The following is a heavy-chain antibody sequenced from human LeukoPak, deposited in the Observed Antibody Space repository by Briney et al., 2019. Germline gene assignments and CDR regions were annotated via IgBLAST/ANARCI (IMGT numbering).Heavy chain of an antibody. CDR3: ARDKGDYYDSSGYSIRH. D-gene: IGHD3-22*01. CDR1: GFTFSSYA. J-gene: IGHJ1*01. V-gene: IGHV3-23*01. Sequence: GGSLRLSCAASGFTFSSYAMSWVRQAPGKGLEWVSAISGSGGSTYYADSVKGRFTISRDNSKNTLYLQMNSLRAEDTAVYYCARDKGDYYDSSGYSIRHWGQGTLVTVSS. CDR2: ISGSGGST.